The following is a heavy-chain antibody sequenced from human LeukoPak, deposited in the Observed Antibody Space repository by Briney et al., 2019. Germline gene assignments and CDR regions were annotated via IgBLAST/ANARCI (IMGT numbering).Heavy chain of an antibody. CDR3: ARYHTALNY. J-gene: IGHJ4*02. Sequence: QPGGSLRLSCAASGFTFSNYAMTWVRQAPGKGLDWVSTISGSGGSTYYADSVKGRFTISRDNSKNTLYLQMNNVRVEDTAVYFCARYHTALNYWGQGTLVTASS. D-gene: IGHD5-18*01. CDR1: GFTFSNYA. CDR2: ISGSGGST. V-gene: IGHV3-23*01.